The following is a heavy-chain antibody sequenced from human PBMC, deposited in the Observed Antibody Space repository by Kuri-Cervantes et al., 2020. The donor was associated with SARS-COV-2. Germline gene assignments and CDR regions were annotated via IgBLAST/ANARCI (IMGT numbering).Heavy chain of an antibody. CDR1: GGSISSYY. CDR2: IYHSGST. Sequence: SETLSLTCTVSGGSISSYYWSWIRQPPGKGLEWIGYIYHSGSTNYNPSLKSRVTISVDTSKNQFSLKLSSVTAADTAVYYCARQSFMVRGGYFDYWGQGTLVTVSS. V-gene: IGHV4-59*08. CDR3: ARQSFMVRGGYFDY. D-gene: IGHD3-10*01. J-gene: IGHJ4*02.